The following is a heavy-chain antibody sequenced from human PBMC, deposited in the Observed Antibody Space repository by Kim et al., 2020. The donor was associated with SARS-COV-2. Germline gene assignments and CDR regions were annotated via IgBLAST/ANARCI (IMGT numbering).Heavy chain of an antibody. J-gene: IGHJ6*02. Sequence: GGSLRLSCAASGFTFSSYSMNWVRQAPGKGLEWVLSISSSSSYIYYADSVKGRFTISRDNAKNSLYLQMNSLRAEDTAVYYCARGEGYYYYGMDVWGQGTTVTVSS. CDR3: ARGEGYYYYGMDV. CDR2: ISSSSSYI. D-gene: IGHD1-26*01. V-gene: IGHV3-21*01. CDR1: GFTFSSYS.